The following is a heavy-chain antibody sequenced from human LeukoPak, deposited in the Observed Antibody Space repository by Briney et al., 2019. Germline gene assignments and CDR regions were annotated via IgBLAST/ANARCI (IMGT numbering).Heavy chain of an antibody. J-gene: IGHJ4*02. D-gene: IGHD5-12*01. CDR1: GFTFSSYW. CDR2: IYYSGST. V-gene: IGHV4-39*07. Sequence: GSLRLSCAASGFTFSSYWMSWVRQAPGKGLEWIGSIYYSGSTYYNPSLKSRVTISVDTSKNQFSLKLSSVTAADTAVYYCARVSGYDWESSYDYWGQGTLVTVSS. CDR3: ARVSGYDWESSYDY.